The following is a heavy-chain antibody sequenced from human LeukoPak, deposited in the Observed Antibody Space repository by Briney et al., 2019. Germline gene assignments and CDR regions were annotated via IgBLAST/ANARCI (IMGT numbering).Heavy chain of an antibody. CDR2: IKSDGST. Sequence: GGSLRLSCAASGFTFSSYWMHWVRQAPGKGLVWVSRIKSDGSTNYAASVKGRCTISRDNAKNTVSLQMNCLRAEDTGGYYCARAPSEIGGYYPEYFRHWGQGTLVTFSS. CDR3: ARAPSEIGGYYPEYFRH. V-gene: IGHV3-74*01. J-gene: IGHJ1*01. D-gene: IGHD3-22*01. CDR1: GFTFSSYW.